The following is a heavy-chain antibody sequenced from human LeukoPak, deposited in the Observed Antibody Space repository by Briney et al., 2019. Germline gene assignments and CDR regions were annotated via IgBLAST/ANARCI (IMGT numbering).Heavy chain of an antibody. CDR1: GYTFSGYY. CDR3: AREVRSSSSYYYMDV. CDR2: INPNSGGT. Sequence: ASVKVSCKASGYTFSGYYMHWVRQAPGQGLEWMGWINPNSGGTNYAQKFQGRVTMTRDTSISTAYMELSRLRSDDTAVYYCAREVRSSSSYYYMDVWGKGTTVTVSS. D-gene: IGHD6-6*01. V-gene: IGHV1-2*02. J-gene: IGHJ6*03.